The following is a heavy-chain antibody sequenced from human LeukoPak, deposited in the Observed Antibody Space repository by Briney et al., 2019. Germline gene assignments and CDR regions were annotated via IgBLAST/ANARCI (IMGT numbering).Heavy chain of an antibody. J-gene: IGHJ4*02. CDR2: MHPGNGNT. Sequence: GASVKVSCKASGCRFISNYIQWVRQAPGLGPEWMGWMHPGNGNTRYAEKFQGRVTMTRDTSINTAYMDLSSLRYDDTAVYYCAREGSYCVGGDCYSFDFWGQGTLITVSS. CDR3: AREGSYCVGGDCYSFDF. CDR1: GCRFISNY. V-gene: IGHV1-2*02. D-gene: IGHD2-21*02.